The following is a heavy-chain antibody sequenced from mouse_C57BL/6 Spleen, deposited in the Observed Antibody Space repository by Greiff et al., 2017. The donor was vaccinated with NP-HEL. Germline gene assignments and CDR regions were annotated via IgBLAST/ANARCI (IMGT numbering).Heavy chain of an antibody. CDR3: AREEDYYAMDY. Sequence: EVQVVESGGGLVKPGGSLKLSCAASGFTFSDYGMHWVRQAPEKGLEWVAYISSGSSTIYYADTVKGRFTISRDNAKNTLFLQMTSLRSEDTAMYYCAREEDYYAMDYWGQGTSVTVSS. CDR1: GFTFSDYG. CDR2: ISSGSSTI. J-gene: IGHJ4*01. V-gene: IGHV5-17*01.